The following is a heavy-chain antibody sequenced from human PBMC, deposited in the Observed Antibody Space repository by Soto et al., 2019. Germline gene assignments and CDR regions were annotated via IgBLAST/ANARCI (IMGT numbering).Heavy chain of an antibody. Sequence: SETLSLTCTVSGGSISSSSYYWGWIRQPPGKGLEWIGSIYYSGSTYYNPSLKSRVTISVDTSKNQFSLKLSSVTAADTAVYYCASNFGITGTTVSRVDYYGMDVWGQGTTVTVSS. J-gene: IGHJ6*02. CDR1: GGSISSSSYY. CDR3: ASNFGITGTTVSRVDYYGMDV. CDR2: IYYSGST. D-gene: IGHD1-7*01. V-gene: IGHV4-39*01.